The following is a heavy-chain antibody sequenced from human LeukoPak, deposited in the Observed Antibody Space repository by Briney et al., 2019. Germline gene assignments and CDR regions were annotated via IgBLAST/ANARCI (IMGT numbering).Heavy chain of an antibody. CDR2: IKQDGSEK. V-gene: IGHV3-7*01. J-gene: IGHJ4*02. CDR1: GFTFSSYW. D-gene: IGHD3-22*01. CDR3: ARATLAWYYYDSSGCPYFDY. Sequence: GGSLRLSCAASGFTFSSYWMSWVRQAPGKGLEWGANIKQDGSEKYYVDSVKGRFTISRDNAKNSLYLQMNSLRAEDPAVYYCARATLAWYYYDSSGCPYFDYWGQGTLVTVSS.